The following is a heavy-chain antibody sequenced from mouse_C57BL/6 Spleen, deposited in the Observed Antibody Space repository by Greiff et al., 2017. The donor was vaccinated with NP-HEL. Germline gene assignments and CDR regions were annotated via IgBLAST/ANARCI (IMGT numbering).Heavy chain of an antibody. V-gene: IGHV5-9-1*02. CDR3: TRDLYDGYYDYAMDY. D-gene: IGHD2-3*01. CDR2: ISSGGDYI. Sequence: EVKLVESGEGLVKPGGSLKLSCAASGFTFSSYAMSWVRQTPEKRLEWVAYISSGGDYIYYADTVKGRFTISRDNARNTLYLQMSSLKSEDTAMYYCTRDLYDGYYDYAMDYWGQGTSVTVSS. CDR1: GFTFSSYA. J-gene: IGHJ4*01.